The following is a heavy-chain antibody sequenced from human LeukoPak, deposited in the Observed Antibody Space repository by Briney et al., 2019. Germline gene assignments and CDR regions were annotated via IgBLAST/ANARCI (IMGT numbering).Heavy chain of an antibody. Sequence: GGSLRLSCAASGFTFSKYWMLWVRQAPGKGLESVSRINTDGTVTTYAESVKGRFSVSRDNADNTMCMQMNSVRDEATAVYYCATKQWLAPPPDSWGQGTPVTVSS. D-gene: IGHD6-19*01. CDR3: ATKQWLAPPPDS. V-gene: IGHV3-74*01. CDR1: GFTFSKYW. CDR2: INTDGTVT. J-gene: IGHJ4*02.